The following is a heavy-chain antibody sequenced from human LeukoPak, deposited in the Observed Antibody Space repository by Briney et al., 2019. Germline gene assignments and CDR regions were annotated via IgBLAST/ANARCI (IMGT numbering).Heavy chain of an antibody. CDR1: GFTFSSYG. CDR2: IYSGGST. J-gene: IGHJ4*02. V-gene: IGHV3-NL1*01. Sequence: QPGGSLRLSCAASGFTFSSYGMHWVRQAPGKGLEWVSVIYSGGSTYYADSVKGRFTISRDNSKNTLYLQMNSLRAEDTAVYYCARGTYSSSWSFDYWGQGTLVTVSS. CDR3: ARGTYSSSWSFDY. D-gene: IGHD6-13*01.